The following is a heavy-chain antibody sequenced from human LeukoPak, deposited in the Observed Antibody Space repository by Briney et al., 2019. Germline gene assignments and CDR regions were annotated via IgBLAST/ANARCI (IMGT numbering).Heavy chain of an antibody. J-gene: IGHJ3*02. Sequence: GGSLRLSCVASGFTFTNYDFNWVRQVPGKGLEWVSSISSSADYVHYADSVKGRFTISRDNAKNSVSLHMSNLRAEDAAVYYCARETYTSWAFDIWGQGTMVTVSS. V-gene: IGHV3-21*01. CDR2: ISSSADYV. CDR3: ARETYTSWAFDI. CDR1: GFTFTNYD. D-gene: IGHD4-11*01.